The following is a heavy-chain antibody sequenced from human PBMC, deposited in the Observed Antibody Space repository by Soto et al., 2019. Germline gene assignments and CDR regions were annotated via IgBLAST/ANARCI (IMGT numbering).Heavy chain of an antibody. CDR2: IWHDGSGT. CDR1: GFVFTTYG. CDR3: VRDPVALRNRVRVGYFNL. D-gene: IGHD1-26*01. J-gene: IGHJ2*01. Sequence: QEQLVESGGGVVQPGRSLRLSCAASGFVFTTYGMHWVRQAPGKGLEWVGVIWHDGSGTYYADALKGRFTISRDNSKNTLFLQMDSLTVEDTAVYYCVRDPVALRNRVRVGYFNLWGRGTQVTVSS. V-gene: IGHV3-33*01.